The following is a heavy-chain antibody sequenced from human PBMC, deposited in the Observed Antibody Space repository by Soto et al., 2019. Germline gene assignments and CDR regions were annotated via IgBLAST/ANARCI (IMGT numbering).Heavy chain of an antibody. D-gene: IGHD2-15*01. CDR2: ISYDGSNK. V-gene: IGHV3-30-3*01. J-gene: IGHJ6*02. Sequence: QVQLVESGGGVVQPGRSLRLSCAASGFTFSSYAMHWVRQAPGKGLEWVAVISYDGSNKYYADSVKGRFTISGDNYCARAGCDGGSCYTLVGLRYSMDVWGQGTTVTVSS. CDR3: DV. CDR1: GFTFSSYA.